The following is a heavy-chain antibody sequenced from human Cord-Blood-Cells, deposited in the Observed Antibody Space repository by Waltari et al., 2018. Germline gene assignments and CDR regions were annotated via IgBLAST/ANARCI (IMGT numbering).Heavy chain of an antibody. CDR2: INPSSGGT. V-gene: IGHV1-2*02. D-gene: IGHD6-6*01. J-gene: IGHJ5*02. Sequence: QVQLVQSGAEVTKPGASVKVSCKASGYTFTGCYMHWVRQAPGQGLEWMGWINPSSGGTNDAQKFQGRVTMTRDTSTSTAYMELGRLRSDDTAVYYCTRVDYSSASRWFDPWGQGTLFTVSS. CDR1: GYTFTGCY. CDR3: TRVDYSSASRWFDP.